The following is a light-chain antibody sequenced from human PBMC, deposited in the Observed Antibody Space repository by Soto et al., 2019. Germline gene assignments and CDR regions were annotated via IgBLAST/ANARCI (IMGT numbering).Light chain of an antibody. V-gene: IGLV1-44*01. J-gene: IGLJ3*02. Sequence: QSVLTQPPSASGIPGQRVTISCSGGSSNIATNSVNWYLQLPGMAPKLVIYDNDQRPSGVHDRFSGSKSGTSASLAISGLQSDDEADYFCAAWDDTQDGLVFGGGTKLTVL. CDR1: SSNIATNS. CDR3: AAWDDTQDGLV. CDR2: DND.